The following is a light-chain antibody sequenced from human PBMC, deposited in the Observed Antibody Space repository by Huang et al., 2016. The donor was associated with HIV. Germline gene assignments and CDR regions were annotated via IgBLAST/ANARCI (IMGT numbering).Light chain of an antibody. CDR3: QQYASSPGT. CDR1: LSVTSNF. J-gene: IGKJ1*01. V-gene: IGKV3-20*01. CDR2: VAS. Sequence: EIVLTQSPGTLSLSPGDRATLACRASLSVTSNFLAWYQQRPGQAPRLLIYVASSRATDIPVRISGTGSGTDFTLTISRLEPEDFAVYYCQQYASSPGTFGQGTKVEI.